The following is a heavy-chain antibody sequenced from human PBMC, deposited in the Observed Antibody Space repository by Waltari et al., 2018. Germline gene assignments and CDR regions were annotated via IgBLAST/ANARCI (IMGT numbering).Heavy chain of an antibody. Sequence: QVQLQESGPGLVKPSQTLSLTCTVSGCSISSGSYYWSWIRQPAGKGLEWIGRIYTSGGTNYNTSLKSRVTISVDTSKNQFALKLSAVTAADTAVYYCAREVKPVVTQGNWFDPWGQGTLVTVSS. J-gene: IGHJ5*02. CDR1: GCSISSGSYY. V-gene: IGHV4-61*02. CDR3: AREVKPVVTQGNWFDP. D-gene: IGHD2-21*02. CDR2: IYTSGGT.